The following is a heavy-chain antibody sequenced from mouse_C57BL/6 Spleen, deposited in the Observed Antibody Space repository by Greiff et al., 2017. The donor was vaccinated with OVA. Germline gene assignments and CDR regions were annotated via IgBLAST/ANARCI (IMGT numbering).Heavy chain of an antibody. J-gene: IGHJ4*01. CDR3: ARGTTVGAMDY. D-gene: IGHD1-1*01. Sequence: VQLQQPGAELVMPGASVKLSCKASGYTFTSYWMHWVKQRPGQGLEWIGEIDTSDSYTNYNQKFKGKSTLTVDKSSSTAYMQLSSLTSEDSAVYYCARGTTVGAMDYWGQGTSVTVSS. V-gene: IGHV1-69*01. CDR1: GYTFTSYW. CDR2: IDTSDSYT.